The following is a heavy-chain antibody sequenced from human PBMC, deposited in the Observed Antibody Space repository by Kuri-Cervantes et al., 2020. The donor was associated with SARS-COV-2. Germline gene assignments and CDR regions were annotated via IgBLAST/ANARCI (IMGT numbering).Heavy chain of an antibody. J-gene: IGHJ3*02. V-gene: IGHV1-2*02. CDR2: INPNSGGT. CDR1: GYTFTGYY. CDR3: ATRSYYDFWSGYLYTLNLDAFDI. D-gene: IGHD3-3*01. Sequence: ASVKVSCKASGYTFTGYYMHWVRQAPGQGLEWMGWINPNSGGTNYAQKFQGRVTMTRDTSTSTAYMELRSLRPDDTAVYYCATRSYYDFWSGYLYTLNLDAFDIWGQGTMVTVSS.